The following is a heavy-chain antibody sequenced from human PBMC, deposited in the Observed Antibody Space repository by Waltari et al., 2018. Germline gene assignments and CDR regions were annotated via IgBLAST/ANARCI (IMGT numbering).Heavy chain of an antibody. V-gene: IGHV4-34*01. CDR2: INHSGST. J-gene: IGHJ5*02. CDR1: GGSFSGYY. Sequence: QVQLQQWGAGLLKPSETLSITCAVYGGSFSGYYWSWIRQPPGKGLEWIGEINHSGSTNYNPSLKSRVTISVDTSKNQFSLKLSSVTAADTAVYYCASSGALRGHSRGWFDPWGQGTLVTVSS. D-gene: IGHD3-10*01. CDR3: ASSGALRGHSRGWFDP.